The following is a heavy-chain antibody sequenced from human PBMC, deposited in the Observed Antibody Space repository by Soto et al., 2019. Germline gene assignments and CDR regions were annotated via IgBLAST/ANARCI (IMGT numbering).Heavy chain of an antibody. J-gene: IGHJ4*02. CDR2: INPILDST. CDR3: ATMKRARLDS. V-gene: IGHV1-69*09. D-gene: IGHD6-25*01. Sequence: QEQVVQSGPAMKEPGSSVKVSCRASGIMSSGYGFSWVRQAPGQGLEWVGMINPILDSTHYAQNLQGRVSLSVDKSRDTAYLEATSLRLEDTAISFCATMKRARLDSWGRGTVVTVSS. CDR1: GIMSSGYG.